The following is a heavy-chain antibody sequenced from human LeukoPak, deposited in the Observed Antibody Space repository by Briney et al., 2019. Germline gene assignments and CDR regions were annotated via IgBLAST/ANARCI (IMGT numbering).Heavy chain of an antibody. V-gene: IGHV3-21*01. CDR3: AREPQAAKRSGYYYVGY. CDR2: ISSSSSYI. J-gene: IGHJ4*02. D-gene: IGHD3-22*01. Sequence: GGSLRLSCAASGFTFSSYSMNWVRQAPGKGLEWVSSISSSSSYIYYADSVKGRFTISRDNAKNSLYLQMNSLRAEDTAVYYCAREPQAAKRSGYYYVGYWGQGTLVTVSS. CDR1: GFTFSSYS.